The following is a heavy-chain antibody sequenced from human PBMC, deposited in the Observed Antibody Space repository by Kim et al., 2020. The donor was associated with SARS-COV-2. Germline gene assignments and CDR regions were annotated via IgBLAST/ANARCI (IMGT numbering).Heavy chain of an antibody. Sequence: YADSVKGRFTISRHNSKNTLYLQMNSLRAEDTAVYYCARDSEHYYYGMDVWGQGTTVTVSS. CDR3: ARDSEHYYYGMDV. J-gene: IGHJ6*02. V-gene: IGHV3-53*04.